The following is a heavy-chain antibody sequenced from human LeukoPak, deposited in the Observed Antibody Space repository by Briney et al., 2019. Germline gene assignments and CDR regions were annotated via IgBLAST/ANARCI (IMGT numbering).Heavy chain of an antibody. V-gene: IGHV3-49*04. CDR3: TRDQAAAGRGYFDY. D-gene: IGHD6-13*01. CDR1: GFTFGDYA. J-gene: IGHJ4*02. Sequence: PGGSLRLSCTASGFTFGDYAMSWVRQAPGKGLEWVGFIRSKAYGGTTEYAASVKGRFTISRDDSKSIAYLQMNSLKTEDTAVCYCTRDQAAAGRGYFDYWGQGTLVTVSS. CDR2: IRSKAYGGTT.